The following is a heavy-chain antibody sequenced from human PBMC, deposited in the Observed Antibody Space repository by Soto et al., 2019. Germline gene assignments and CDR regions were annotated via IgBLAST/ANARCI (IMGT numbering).Heavy chain of an antibody. D-gene: IGHD3-3*01. CDR1: GFTFSSYA. CDR3: AKDAYYDFWSGYSRWFDP. Sequence: GGSLRLSCAASGFTFSSYAMSWVRQAPGKGLEWVSAISGSGGSTYYADSVKGRFTISRDNSKNTLYLQMNSLRAEDTAVYYCAKDAYYDFWSGYSRWFDPWGQGTLVTVSS. V-gene: IGHV3-23*01. J-gene: IGHJ5*02. CDR2: ISGSGGST.